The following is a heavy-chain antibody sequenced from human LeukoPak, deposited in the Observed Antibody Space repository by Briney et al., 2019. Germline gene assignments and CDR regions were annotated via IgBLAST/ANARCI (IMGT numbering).Heavy chain of an antibody. CDR3: ARAPPEWELLSYFDY. CDR1: GGSISSGSYY. V-gene: IGHV4-61*02. J-gene: IGHJ4*02. CDR2: IYTSGST. D-gene: IGHD1-26*01. Sequence: SQTLSLTCTVSGGSISSGSYYWSWIRQPAGKGLEWIGRIYTSGSTNYNPSLKSRVTISVDTSKNQFSLKLSSVTAADTAVYHCARAPPEWELLSYFDYWGQGTLVTVSS.